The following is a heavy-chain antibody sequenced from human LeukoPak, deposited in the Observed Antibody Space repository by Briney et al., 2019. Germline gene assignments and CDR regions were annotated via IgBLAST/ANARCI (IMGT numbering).Heavy chain of an antibody. D-gene: IGHD2-15*01. Sequence: GGSLRLSCAASGFTFSSYWMSWVRQAPGKGLEWVAVISYDGSNKYYADSVKGRFTISRDNSKNTLYLQMNSLRAEDTAVYYCARGLLPYLYYFDYWGQGTLVTVSS. CDR3: ARGLLPYLYYFDY. V-gene: IGHV3-30-3*01. CDR2: ISYDGSNK. J-gene: IGHJ4*02. CDR1: GFTFSSYW.